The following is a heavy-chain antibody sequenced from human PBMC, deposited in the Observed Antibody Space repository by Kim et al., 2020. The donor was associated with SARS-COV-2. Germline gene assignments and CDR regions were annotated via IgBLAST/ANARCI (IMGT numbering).Heavy chain of an antibody. Sequence: GGSLRLSCAASGFTFSSYAMSWVRQAPGKGLEWVSAISGSGGSTYYADSVKGRFTISRDNSKNTLYLQMNSLRAEDTAVYYCAKDALSIFDCSGGSCYFSEAFGKKRGYYYYYGMDVWSQGTTVTVSS. J-gene: IGHJ6*02. D-gene: IGHD2-15*01. CDR2: ISGSGGST. V-gene: IGHV3-23*01. CDR3: AKDALSIFDCSGGSCYFSEAFGKKRGYYYYYGMDV. CDR1: GFTFSSYA.